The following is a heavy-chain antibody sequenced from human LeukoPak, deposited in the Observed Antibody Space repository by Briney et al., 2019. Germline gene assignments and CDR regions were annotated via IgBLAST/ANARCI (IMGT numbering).Heavy chain of an antibody. CDR1: GGSVINTNW. Sequence: SGTLSLTCGVSGGSVINTNWWTWVRQPPGKGLEWIGEVHLDGRTNYNPSLESRLTMSVDVSENQVSLKLTSVTAADTAVYYCAREGGFYPPLDYSGQGTLVTV. D-gene: IGHD3-3*01. CDR3: AREGGFYPPLDY. CDR2: VHLDGRT. J-gene: IGHJ4*02. V-gene: IGHV4-4*02.